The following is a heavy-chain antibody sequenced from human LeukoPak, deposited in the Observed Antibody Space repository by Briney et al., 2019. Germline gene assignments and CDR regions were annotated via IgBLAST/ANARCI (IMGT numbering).Heavy chain of an antibody. Sequence: GGSLRLSCAASGFTFSGYYMKWIRQAPGKGLEWVSYISTSGSTIYYADSVKGRFTISRDNAKNSLYLQKNSLRAEDTAVYYCARRRLSSSWYPDYFDYWGQGTLVTVSS. CDR3: ARRRLSSSWYPDYFDY. D-gene: IGHD6-13*01. CDR1: GFTFSGYY. V-gene: IGHV3-11*04. J-gene: IGHJ4*02. CDR2: ISTSGSTI.